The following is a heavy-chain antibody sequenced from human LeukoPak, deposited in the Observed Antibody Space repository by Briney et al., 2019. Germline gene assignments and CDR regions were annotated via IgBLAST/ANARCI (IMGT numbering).Heavy chain of an antibody. J-gene: IGHJ4*02. CDR3: ADLNGDPNY. Sequence: ASVKVSCKASGYTFSGNYMHWVRQVPGQGLEWMGWINPNSGGTNYAQNFKGRVKMTRDTSISTTYMELSRLISDDTAVYYCADLNGDPNYWGQGTLVTVSS. CDR1: GYTFSGNY. V-gene: IGHV1-2*02. CDR2: INPNSGGT. D-gene: IGHD3-9*01.